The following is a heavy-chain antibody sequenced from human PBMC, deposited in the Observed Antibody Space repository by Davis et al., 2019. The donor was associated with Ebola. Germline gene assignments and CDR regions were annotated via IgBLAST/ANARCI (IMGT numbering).Heavy chain of an antibody. CDR1: GITFSSYW. D-gene: IGHD4-17*01. CDR2: IKQDGSEK. CDR3: ARKVYGDFFYYYYGMDV. J-gene: IGHJ6*02. V-gene: IGHV3-7*03. Sequence: GESLKISCAASGITFSSYWMSWVRQAPGKGLEWVANIKQDGSEKYYVDSVKGRFTISRDNAKNSLYLQMNSLRAEDTAVYYCARKVYGDFFYYYYGMDVWGQGTTVTVSS.